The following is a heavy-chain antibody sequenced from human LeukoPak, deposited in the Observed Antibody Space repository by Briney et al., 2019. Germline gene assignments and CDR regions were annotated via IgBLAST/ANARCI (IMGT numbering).Heavy chain of an antibody. Sequence: GGSLRLSCAASGFTFSSYAMSWVRQAPGKGLEWVSAISGSGGSTYYADSVKGRFTISRDNSKNTLYLQMNSLRAEDTAVYYCAKGHEPEWFGLQLPFDYWGQGTLVTVSS. CDR1: GFTFSSYA. CDR2: ISGSGGST. V-gene: IGHV3-23*01. J-gene: IGHJ4*02. D-gene: IGHD5-24*01. CDR3: AKGHEPEWFGLQLPFDY.